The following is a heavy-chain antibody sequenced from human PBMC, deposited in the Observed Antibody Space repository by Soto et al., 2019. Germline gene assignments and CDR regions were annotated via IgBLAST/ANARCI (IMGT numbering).Heavy chain of an antibody. CDR2: IYPGDFDT. J-gene: IGHJ6*02. Sequence: GESLKISCKGSGYGFTTYWIGWVRQMPGKGLEWMGIIYPGDFDTRYSPSFQGQVTISADKSISTAYLQWSSLKASDTAMYYCARLQSLKAAGMDVWGQGTTVTVSS. D-gene: IGHD1-26*01. V-gene: IGHV5-51*01. CDR3: ARLQSLKAAGMDV. CDR1: GYGFTTYW.